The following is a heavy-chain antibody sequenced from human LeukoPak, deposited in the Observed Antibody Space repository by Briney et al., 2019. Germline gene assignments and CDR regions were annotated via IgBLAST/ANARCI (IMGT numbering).Heavy chain of an antibody. CDR2: IYHSGGRFETGST. CDR1: GSSISSGHY. J-gene: IGHJ4*02. D-gene: IGHD6-19*01. Sequence: SSETLSLTCSVAGSSISSGHYWGWIRQPPGKGLEWIASIYHSGGRFETGSTHYSPSLKSRVTISVDTSRNQLSLMMTSVTAADTAVYYCARNSSGSSFDRWGQGTVVRVSS. V-gene: IGHV4-38-2*02. CDR3: ARNSSGSSFDR.